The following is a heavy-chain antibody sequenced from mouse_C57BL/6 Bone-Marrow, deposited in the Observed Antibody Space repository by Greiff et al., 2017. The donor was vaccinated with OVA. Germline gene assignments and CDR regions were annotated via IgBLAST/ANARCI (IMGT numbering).Heavy chain of an antibody. CDR1: GFTFSSYG. Sequence: EVQRAESGGDLVKPGGSLKLSCAASGFTFSSYGMSWVRQTPDKRLEWVATISSGGSYHYYPDSVKGRFTISRDNAKNTLYLQMSSLKSEDTAMYYCARPLYGNYDYWGQGTTLTVSS. J-gene: IGHJ2*01. CDR3: ARPLYGNYDY. CDR2: ISSGGSYH. D-gene: IGHD2-1*01. V-gene: IGHV5-6*01.